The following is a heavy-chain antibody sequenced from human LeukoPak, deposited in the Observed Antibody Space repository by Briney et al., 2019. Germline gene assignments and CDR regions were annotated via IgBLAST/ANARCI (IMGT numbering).Heavy chain of an antibody. CDR1: GFTFSGSA. V-gene: IGHV3-73*01. D-gene: IGHD3-22*01. CDR2: IRSRANTYAT. Sequence: PGGSLKLSCAASGFTFSGSAMHWVRQAPGKGPEWVGRIRSRANTYATGYAVSVKGRFTISRDDSKNTAYLQMNSLKTEDTAVYYCTRYYYDSSGYYYLFDYWGQGTLVTVSS. J-gene: IGHJ4*02. CDR3: TRYYYDSSGYYYLFDY.